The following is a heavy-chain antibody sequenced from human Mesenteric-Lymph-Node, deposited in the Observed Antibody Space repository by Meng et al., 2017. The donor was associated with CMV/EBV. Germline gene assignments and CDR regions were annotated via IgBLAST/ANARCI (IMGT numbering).Heavy chain of an antibody. CDR3: AKDQKEKAAISPGYNAMDV. J-gene: IGHJ6*02. CDR2: IRYDGSNK. Sequence: GGSLRLSCAASGFTFSSYGMHWVRQAPGKGLEWVAFIRYDGSNKYYGDSVKGRFTISRDNSKNTLDLQMNSLRAEDTAVFYCAKDQKEKAAISPGYNAMDVWGQGTTVTVSS. CDR1: GFTFSSYG. V-gene: IGHV3-30*02. D-gene: IGHD6-25*01.